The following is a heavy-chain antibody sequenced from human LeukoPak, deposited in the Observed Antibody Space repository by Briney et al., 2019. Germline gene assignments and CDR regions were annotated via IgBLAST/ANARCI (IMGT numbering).Heavy chain of an antibody. CDR1: GFAFSNFG. CDR3: AKGSHKGLPDAFDI. V-gene: IGHV3-30*02. Sequence: GGSLRLSCAASGFAFSNFGMHWVRQAPGKGLEWVAFIRFDVTTKYYADSVKGRFTISRDNSQHTLYLQMNNLRAEDTAVYYCAKGSHKGLPDAFDIWGQGTMVTVSS. D-gene: IGHD2-15*01. J-gene: IGHJ3*02. CDR2: IRFDVTTK.